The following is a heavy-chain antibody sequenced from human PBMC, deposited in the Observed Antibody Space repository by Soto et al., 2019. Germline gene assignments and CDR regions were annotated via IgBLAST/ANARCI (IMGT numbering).Heavy chain of an antibody. CDR2: MNANSGNT. CDR3: VTTAFASSG. V-gene: IGHV1-8*01. Sequence: QVQLVQSGAEVKKPGASVKVSCKTSGYTFTSYDINWVRQATGQGLEWMGWMNANSGNTGYAQNLQGRVTLTRNTSISTAYMELSRLTSQYTAVYYCVTTAFASSGWGQGTLVTVSS. D-gene: IGHD3-22*01. J-gene: IGHJ4*02. CDR1: GYTFTSYD.